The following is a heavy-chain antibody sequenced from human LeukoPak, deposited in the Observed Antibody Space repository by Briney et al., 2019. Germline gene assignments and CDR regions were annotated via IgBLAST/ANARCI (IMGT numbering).Heavy chain of an antibody. V-gene: IGHV3-38-3*01. CDR3: AEDFQYGSGSFPIDY. CDR2: ISGGST. J-gene: IGHJ4*02. Sequence: GGSLRLSCAASGFTVSSNEMSWVRQAPGKGLEWVSSISGGSTYYADSRKGRFTISRDNSKNTLHLQMNSLRADDTAVYYCAEDFQYGSGSFPIDYWGQGTLVTVSS. D-gene: IGHD3-10*01. CDR1: GFTVSSNE.